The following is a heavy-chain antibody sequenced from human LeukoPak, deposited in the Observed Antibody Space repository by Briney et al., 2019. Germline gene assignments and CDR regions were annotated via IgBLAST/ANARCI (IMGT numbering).Heavy chain of an antibody. J-gene: IGHJ4*02. CDR1: GYSFTNYW. CDR3: ARGGYDSGGYPDY. V-gene: IGHV5-51*01. D-gene: IGHD3-22*01. Sequence: GESLKISCKGSGYSFTNYWIGWVRQMPGKGLEWMGNIHPGDSHTRYSPSFQGQVTISADKSISTAYLQWSSLKASDTAMYYCARGGYDSGGYPDYWGQGTLVTVSS. CDR2: IHPGDSHT.